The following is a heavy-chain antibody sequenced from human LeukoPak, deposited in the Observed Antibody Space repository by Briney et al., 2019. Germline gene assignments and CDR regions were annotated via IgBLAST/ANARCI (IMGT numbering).Heavy chain of an antibody. V-gene: IGHV1-18*01. D-gene: IGHD5-12*01. J-gene: IGHJ4*02. Sequence: ASVKVSCKASGYTFTSYGFNWVRQAPGQGLEWMGWISAYNGNTNYAQKLQGRVTMTTDTSTSTAYMELRSLRSDDTAVYYCARDDALVATGSFGYWGQGALVTVSS. CDR2: ISAYNGNT. CDR3: ARDDALVATGSFGY. CDR1: GYTFTSYG.